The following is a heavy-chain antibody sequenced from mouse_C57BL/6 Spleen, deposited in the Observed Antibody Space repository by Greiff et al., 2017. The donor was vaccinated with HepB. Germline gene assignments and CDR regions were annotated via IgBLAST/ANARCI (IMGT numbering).Heavy chain of an antibody. D-gene: IGHD1-1*01. CDR3: ARSYYYGSSYAMDY. CDR1: GYTFTSYW. CDR2: INPSSGYT. J-gene: IGHJ4*01. Sequence: LEESGAELAKPGASVKLSCKASGYTFTSYWMHWVKQRPGQGLEWIGYINPSSGYTKYNQKFKDKATLTAEKSSSTAYMQLSSLTYEDSAVYYCARSYYYGSSYAMDYWGQGTSVTVSS. V-gene: IGHV1-7*01.